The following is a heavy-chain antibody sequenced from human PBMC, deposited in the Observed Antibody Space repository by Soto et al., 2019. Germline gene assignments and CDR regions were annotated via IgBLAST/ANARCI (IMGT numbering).Heavy chain of an antibody. CDR3: AIVITITGVPYFDF. V-gene: IGHV1-69*06. J-gene: IGHJ4*02. CDR1: GCTFSNYV. Sequence: QVQLVQSGAEVKKPGSSVKVSCKASGCTFSNYVVNWVRQAPGHGLEWMGRIIPISGAANYAQKFQGRVTITADTSTSTSYLELSRMREEDTAVYYCAIVITITGVPYFDFWGQGTLVTVSS. CDR2: IIPISGAA. D-gene: IGHD1-20*01.